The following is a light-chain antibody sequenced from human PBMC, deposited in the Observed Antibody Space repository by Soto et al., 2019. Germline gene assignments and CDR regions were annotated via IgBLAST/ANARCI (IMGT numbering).Light chain of an antibody. Sequence: EIGLTQSPGTLSLSPGERATLSCRASQSVSNNYLAWYQQKPGQAPRLLIYGASSRATGIPDRFSGSGSGTDFTLTISRLEPEDFAVYYCQQYGSSPWTFGQGTKVDI. V-gene: IGKV3-20*01. CDR2: GAS. CDR1: QSVSNNY. CDR3: QQYGSSPWT. J-gene: IGKJ1*01.